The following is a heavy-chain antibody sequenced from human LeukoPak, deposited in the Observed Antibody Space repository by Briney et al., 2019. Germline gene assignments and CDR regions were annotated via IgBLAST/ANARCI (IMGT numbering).Heavy chain of an antibody. CDR2: INHSGSS. J-gene: IGHJ5*02. V-gene: IGHV4-34*01. CDR3: APRGDIEHSYVYGKWFDP. Sequence: SETLSLTCAAYGGSFSAYYWTWIRQPPGKGLEWIGEINHSGSSNYNSSLRSRVTISVDTSYKQFSLRLSSVPAADTAVYYCAPRGDIEHSYVYGKWFDPWGQGTRVTVSS. D-gene: IGHD5-18*01. CDR1: GGSFSAYY.